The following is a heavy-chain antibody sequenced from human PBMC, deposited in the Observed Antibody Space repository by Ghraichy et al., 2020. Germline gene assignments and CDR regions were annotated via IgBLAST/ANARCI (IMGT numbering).Heavy chain of an antibody. J-gene: IGHJ3*02. D-gene: IGHD3-10*01. V-gene: IGHV4-59*01. CDR2: IYYSGST. CDR3: ARGPAVHAFDI. CDR1: GGSISSYY. Sequence: SQTLSLTCTVSGGSISSYYWSWIRQPPGKGLEWIGYIYYSGSTNYNPSLKSRVTISVDTSKNQFSLKLSSVTAADTAVYYCARGPAVHAFDIWGQGTMVTVSS.